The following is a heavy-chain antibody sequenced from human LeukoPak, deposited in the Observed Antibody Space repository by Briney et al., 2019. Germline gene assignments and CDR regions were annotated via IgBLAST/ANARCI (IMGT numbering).Heavy chain of an antibody. Sequence: PGGSLRLSCAASGFTFSTYGMHWVRQAPGKGLEWVAVIWYGGSNTYYADSVKGRFTISRDNSKNTLYLQMNSLRAEDTAVYYCAKEAQGCSITSCYFDSWGQGTLVTVSS. J-gene: IGHJ4*02. D-gene: IGHD2-2*01. CDR3: AKEAQGCSITSCYFDS. CDR2: IWYGGSNT. CDR1: GFTFSTYG. V-gene: IGHV3-33*06.